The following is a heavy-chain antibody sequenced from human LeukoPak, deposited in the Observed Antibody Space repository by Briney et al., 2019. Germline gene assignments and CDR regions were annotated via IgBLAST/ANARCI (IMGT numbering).Heavy chain of an antibody. Sequence: PGGSLRLSCAASGFTFSSYSMNWVRQAPGKGLEWVSSISSSSSYIYYADSVKGRFTISRDNAKNLLYLQMNSLRAEDAAVYYWARGGRIAYGMDVWGQGPTVTVSS. V-gene: IGHV3-21*01. CDR2: ISSSSSYI. J-gene: IGHJ6*02. CDR1: GFTFSSYS. CDR3: ARGGRIAYGMDV. D-gene: IGHD2-15*01.